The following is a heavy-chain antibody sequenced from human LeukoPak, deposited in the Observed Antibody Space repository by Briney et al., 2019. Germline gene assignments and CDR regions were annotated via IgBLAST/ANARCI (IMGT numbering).Heavy chain of an antibody. CDR2: IYYSGST. Sequence: PSETLSLTCTVSGGSISSYYWSWIRQPPGKGLEWIGYIYYSGSTNYNPSLKSRVTISVDTSKNQFSLKLGSVTAADTAVYYCARGITGYSSSWDWFDPWGQGTLVTVSS. CDR3: ARGITGYSSSWDWFDP. D-gene: IGHD6-13*01. J-gene: IGHJ5*02. V-gene: IGHV4-59*08. CDR1: GGSISSYY.